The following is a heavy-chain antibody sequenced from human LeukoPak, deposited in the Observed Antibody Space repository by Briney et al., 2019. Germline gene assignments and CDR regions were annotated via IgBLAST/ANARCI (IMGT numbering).Heavy chain of an antibody. CDR3: AKERYSPFDN. J-gene: IGHJ4*02. D-gene: IGHD1-1*01. V-gene: IGHV3-30*02. CDR2: IRNDGSIK. Sequence: GGSLRLSCAASGFSFSSYAMHWVRQAPGKGLEWVAFIRNDGSIKHYQDSVKGRFTISRDNSKNTLYLQMNSLRAEDTAMYYCAKERYSPFDNWGQGTLATVSS. CDR1: GFSFSSYA.